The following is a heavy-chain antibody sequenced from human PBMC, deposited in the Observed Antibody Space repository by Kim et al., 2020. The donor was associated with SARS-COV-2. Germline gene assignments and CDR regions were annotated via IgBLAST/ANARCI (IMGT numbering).Heavy chain of an antibody. V-gene: IGHV1-69*13. Sequence: SVKVSCKASGGTFSSYAISWVRQAPGQGLEWMGGIIPIFGTANYAQKFQGRVTITADESTSTAYMELSSLRSEDTAVYYCARDKDGSGSPDAFDIWGQGTMVTVSS. D-gene: IGHD3-10*01. CDR2: IIPIFGTA. CDR3: ARDKDGSGSPDAFDI. J-gene: IGHJ3*02. CDR1: GGTFSSYA.